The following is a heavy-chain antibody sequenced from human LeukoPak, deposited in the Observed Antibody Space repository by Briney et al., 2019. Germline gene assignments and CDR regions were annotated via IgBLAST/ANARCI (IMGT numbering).Heavy chain of an antibody. Sequence: AGGSLRLSCAASGFTFSNAWMSWVRQAPGKGLKWVARIKSKTDGGTTDYAAPVKGRFTISRDDSKNTLYLQMNSLKTEDTAVYYCTTDLITYYYDSSGQRDWGQGTLVTVSS. D-gene: IGHD3-22*01. V-gene: IGHV3-15*01. CDR3: TTDLITYYYDSSGQRD. CDR2: IKSKTDGGTT. J-gene: IGHJ4*02. CDR1: GFTFSNAW.